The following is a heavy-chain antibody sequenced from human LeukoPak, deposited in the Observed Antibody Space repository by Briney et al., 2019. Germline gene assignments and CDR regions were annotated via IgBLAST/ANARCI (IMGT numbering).Heavy chain of an antibody. D-gene: IGHD4-17*01. Sequence: GGSLRPSCAASGFSFISYGMQWACQAPGKGLAWVGVITDDGRSKDYADSVKGRFTISRDNTTDTLYLQMNSLRDEDTAVYYCAKRPSDYGDYVSYFDYWGQGTLVTVSS. CDR3: AKRPSDYGDYVSYFDY. CDR1: GFSFISYG. J-gene: IGHJ4*02. CDR2: ITDDGRSK. V-gene: IGHV3-30*18.